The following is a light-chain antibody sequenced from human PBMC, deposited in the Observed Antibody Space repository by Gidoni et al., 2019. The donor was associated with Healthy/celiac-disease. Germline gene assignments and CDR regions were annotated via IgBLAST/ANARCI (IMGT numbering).Light chain of an antibody. Sequence: EIVLTPSPATLSVSPGDRATLSCSASQSVSSNLAWYQQKPGQPPSHLIYCASTRATGFPARLSGSGSWTEFTLITSSLQSEDFSVNYCQQYNNWSPYTFGQXTKLEIK. CDR1: QSVSSN. CDR2: CAS. J-gene: IGKJ2*01. CDR3: QQYNNWSPYT. V-gene: IGKV3-15*01.